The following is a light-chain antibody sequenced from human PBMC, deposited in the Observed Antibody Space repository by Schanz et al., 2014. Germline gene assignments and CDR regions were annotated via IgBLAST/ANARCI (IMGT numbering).Light chain of an antibody. J-gene: IGKJ4*01. CDR1: QSVRSSY. V-gene: IGKV3D-20*01. CDR2: DAS. Sequence: EIVLTQSPATLSLSPGERATLSCGASQSVRSSYLAWYQQKPGLAPRLLIYDASSRATGIPERFSGSGSGTDFTLTISRLEPEDFAVYYCQQYKNWPPLTFGGGTKVEIK. CDR3: QQYKNWPPLT.